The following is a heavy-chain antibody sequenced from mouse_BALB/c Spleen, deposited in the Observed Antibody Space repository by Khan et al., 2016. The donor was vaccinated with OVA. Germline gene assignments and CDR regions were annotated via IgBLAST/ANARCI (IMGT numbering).Heavy chain of an antibody. CDR3: ASGYFGNYEFVY. J-gene: IGHJ3*01. Sequence: QVRLQQSGAELVKPGASVKLSCKTSGYTFTSYWIQWVKQRPGQGLGWIGQIFPGTGTTYYNENFKGKATLTVDTSSSTAYMQLSSLTSEDSAVYSCASGYFGNYEFVYWGQGTLVTVSP. V-gene: IGHV1S132*01. CDR1: GYTFTSYW. D-gene: IGHD2-1*01. CDR2: IFPGTGTT.